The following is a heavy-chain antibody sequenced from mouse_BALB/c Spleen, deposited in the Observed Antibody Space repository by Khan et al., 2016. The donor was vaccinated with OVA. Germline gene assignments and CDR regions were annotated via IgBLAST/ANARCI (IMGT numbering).Heavy chain of an antibody. CDR1: GYIFTSYM. J-gene: IGHJ3*01. CDR3: ARGVYGSFGY. V-gene: IGHV1-4*01. Sequence: QVQLQQSGAELARPGASVKMSCKASGYIFTSYMMHWVKQRPGQGLEWIGDINPSSDYNNYNQKFKGKATLTADKSSSTAYMQLSSLTSEDSAVYYCARGVYGSFGYWGQGTLVTVSA. D-gene: IGHD1-1*01. CDR2: INPSSDYN.